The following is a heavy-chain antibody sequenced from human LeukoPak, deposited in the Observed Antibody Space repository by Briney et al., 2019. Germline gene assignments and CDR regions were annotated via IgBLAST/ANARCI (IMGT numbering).Heavy chain of an antibody. Sequence: GGSLRLSCAASGFTFSSYGMHWVRQAPGKGLEWVAVIWYDGSNKYYADSVKVRFTISRDNSKNTLYLQMNSLRAEDTAVYYCARDGSPYGMDVWGQGTTVTVSS. CDR1: GFTFSSYG. CDR2: IWYDGSNK. CDR3: ARDGSPYGMDV. V-gene: IGHV3-33*01. D-gene: IGHD1-26*01. J-gene: IGHJ6*02.